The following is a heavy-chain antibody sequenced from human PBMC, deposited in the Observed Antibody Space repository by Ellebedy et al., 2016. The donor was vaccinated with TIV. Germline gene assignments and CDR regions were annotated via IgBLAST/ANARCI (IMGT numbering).Heavy chain of an antibody. J-gene: IGHJ4*02. CDR3: AKGDGIPSFDY. CDR2: ITGSGGKT. CDR1: GFTFMNYA. Sequence: PGGSLRLSCAASGFTFMNYAMTWVRQAPGQGLEWVSVITGSGGKTYYADSVKGRFTISRDNSKNMVYLQMNSLRAEDTAVYYCAKGDGIPSFDYWGQGTLVTVSS. V-gene: IGHV3-23*01. D-gene: IGHD1-26*01.